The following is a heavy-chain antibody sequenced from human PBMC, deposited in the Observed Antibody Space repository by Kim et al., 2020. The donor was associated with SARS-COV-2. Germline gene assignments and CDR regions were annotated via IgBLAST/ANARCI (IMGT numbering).Heavy chain of an antibody. Sequence: GGSLRLSCAASGFTFSSYSMNWVRQAPGKGLEWVSSISSSSSYIYYADSVKGRFTISRDNAKNSLYLQMNSLRAEDTAVYYCARAAQAYDILTGYYSGAVIDYWGQGTLVTVSS. J-gene: IGHJ4*02. V-gene: IGHV3-21*01. CDR3: ARAAQAYDILTGYYSGAVIDY. CDR2: ISSSSSYI. D-gene: IGHD3-9*01. CDR1: GFTFSSYS.